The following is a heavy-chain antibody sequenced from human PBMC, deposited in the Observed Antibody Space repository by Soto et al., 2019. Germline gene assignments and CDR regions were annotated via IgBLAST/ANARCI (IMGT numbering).Heavy chain of an antibody. CDR2: IYYSGST. CDR1: GGSISSYY. D-gene: IGHD6-13*01. J-gene: IGHJ6*02. CDR3: ARDSSSWGLTRNFYGRDV. Sequence: KPSETLSLTCTVSGGSISSYYWSWIRQRPGKGLEWIGYIYYSGSTNYNPSLKSRVTISVDTSKNQFSLKLSSVTAADTAVYYCARDSSSWGLTRNFYGRDVWGQGTTVTVSS. V-gene: IGHV4-59*01.